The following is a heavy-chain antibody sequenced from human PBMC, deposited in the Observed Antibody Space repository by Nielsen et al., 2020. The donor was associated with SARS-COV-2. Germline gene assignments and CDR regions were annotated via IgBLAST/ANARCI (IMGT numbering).Heavy chain of an antibody. Sequence: GGSLRLSCAASGFTFSSYSMNWVRQAPGKGLEWVSSISSSSSYIYYADSVKGRFTISRDNSKNTLYLQMNGLRAEDTAVYYCARDRYDSSGTDYFDYWGQGTLVTVSS. D-gene: IGHD3-22*01. J-gene: IGHJ4*02. CDR3: ARDRYDSSGTDYFDY. CDR1: GFTFSSYS. CDR2: ISSSSSYI. V-gene: IGHV3-21*01.